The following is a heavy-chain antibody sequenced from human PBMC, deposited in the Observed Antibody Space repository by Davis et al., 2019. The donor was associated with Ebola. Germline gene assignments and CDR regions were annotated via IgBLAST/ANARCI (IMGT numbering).Heavy chain of an antibody. CDR3: TRSSWYDQNTEYYYYGMDV. V-gene: IGHV3-49*04. D-gene: IGHD6-13*01. Sequence: GESLKISCTASGFTFGDYAMSWVRQAPGKGLEWVGFIRSKAYGGTTEYAASVKGRFTISRDDSKSIAYLQMNSLKTEDTAVYYCTRSSWYDQNTEYYYYGMDVWGQGTTVTVSS. CDR1: GFTFGDYA. CDR2: IRSKAYGGTT. J-gene: IGHJ6*02.